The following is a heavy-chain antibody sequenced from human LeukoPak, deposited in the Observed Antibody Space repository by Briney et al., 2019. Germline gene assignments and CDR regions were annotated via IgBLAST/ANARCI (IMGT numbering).Heavy chain of an antibody. CDR1: NGFDSYY. CDR3: GVYGGDWRFDF. Sequence: SETLSLTCAVYNGFDSYYMTIVRQPPGKGLEWVGEITYRGSGNYNPSLKGRATISIDVSQRQFSLSLRSVTAADTATYYCGVYGGDWRFDFWGQGTPITVSS. V-gene: IGHV4-34*01. D-gene: IGHD2-21*02. J-gene: IGHJ4*02. CDR2: ITYRGSG.